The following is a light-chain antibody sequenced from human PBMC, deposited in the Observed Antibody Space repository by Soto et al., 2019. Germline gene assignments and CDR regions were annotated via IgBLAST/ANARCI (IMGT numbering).Light chain of an antibody. CDR3: SSYTSSSTLSV. Sequence: QSVLTQPASVSGSPGQLITISCTGTSSDVGGYNYVSWYQQHLGKAPKLMIYDVSNRPSGVSNRFSGSKSGNTASLTISGLQAEDEADYYCSSYTSSSTLSVFGTGTKLTVL. J-gene: IGLJ1*01. CDR1: SSDVGGYNY. CDR2: DVS. V-gene: IGLV2-14*01.